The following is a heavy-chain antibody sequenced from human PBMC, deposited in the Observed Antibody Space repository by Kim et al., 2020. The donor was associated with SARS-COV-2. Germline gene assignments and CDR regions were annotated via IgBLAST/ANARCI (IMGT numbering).Heavy chain of an antibody. CDR2: IKQDGSEK. J-gene: IGHJ4*02. CDR1: GFTFSSYW. V-gene: IGHV3-7*01. CDR3: ARAPTYCGGDCYSSPFDY. D-gene: IGHD2-21*02. Sequence: GGSLRLSCAASGFTFSSYWMSWVRQAPGKGLEWVANIKQDGSEKYYVDSVKGRFTISRDNAKNSLYLQMNSLRAEDTAVYYCARAPTYCGGDCYSSPFDYWGQGTLVTVSS.